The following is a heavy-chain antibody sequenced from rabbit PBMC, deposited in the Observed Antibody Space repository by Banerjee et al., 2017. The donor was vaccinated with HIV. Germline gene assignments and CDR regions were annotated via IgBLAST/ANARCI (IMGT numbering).Heavy chain of an antibody. CDR2: IYAGSSGST. V-gene: IGHV1S45*01. J-gene: IGHJ4*01. CDR1: GFDLSGYYY. Sequence: QEQLEESGGGLVKPEGSLTLTCKASGFDLSGYYYMCWVRQAPGKGLEWIACIYAGSSGSTYYASWVNGRFTISKTSSTVDLKMTSLTAADTATYFCARTADGYSNGFYMNYFNLWGPGTLVTVS. CDR3: ARTADGYSNGFYMNYFNL. D-gene: IGHD7-1*01.